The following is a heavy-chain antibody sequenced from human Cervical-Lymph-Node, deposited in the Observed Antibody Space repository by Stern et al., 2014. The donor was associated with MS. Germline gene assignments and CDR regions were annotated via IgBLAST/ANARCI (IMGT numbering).Heavy chain of an antibody. J-gene: IGHJ2*01. V-gene: IGHV7-4-1*02. CDR3: ARGYSSGYYTSGYFDV. Sequence: QVQLVQSGPELKEPGASVKIYCKTSGYNFNTYALNWVRQAPGQGLEWMGWIHPSTGNPTYAQDFTGRFVFSLDSSVNTTYLQINRLKVDDTAIYYCARGYSSGYYTSGYFDVWGRGTLITVSS. CDR1: GYNFNTYA. D-gene: IGHD3-22*01. CDR2: IHPSTGNP.